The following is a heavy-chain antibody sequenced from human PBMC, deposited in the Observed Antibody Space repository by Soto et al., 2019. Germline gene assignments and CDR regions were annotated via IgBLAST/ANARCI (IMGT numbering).Heavy chain of an antibody. CDR1: GYTFTSYG. J-gene: IGHJ6*02. Sequence: ASVKVSCKASGYTFTSYGISWVRQAPGQGLEWMGWISAYNGNTNYAQKLQGRVTMTTDTSTSTAYMELRSLRSDDTAVYYCARYYDFWRREPYGMDVWGQGTTVTVSS. V-gene: IGHV1-18*01. D-gene: IGHD3-3*01. CDR2: ISAYNGNT. CDR3: ARYYDFWRREPYGMDV.